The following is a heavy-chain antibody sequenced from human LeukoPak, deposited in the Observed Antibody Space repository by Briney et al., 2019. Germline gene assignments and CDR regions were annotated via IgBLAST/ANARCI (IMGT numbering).Heavy chain of an antibody. CDR2: INHSGST. D-gene: IGHD4-17*01. V-gene: IGHV4-34*01. J-gene: IGHJ4*02. CDR1: GGSFSGYY. CDR3: ARVGPMTTVSSFDY. Sequence: PSETLSLTCAVYGGSFSGYYWSWIRQPPGKGLEWIGEINHSGSTNYNPSLKSRVTISVDTSKNQFSLKLSSVTAADTAVYYCARVGPMTTVSSFDYCGQGTLVTVSS.